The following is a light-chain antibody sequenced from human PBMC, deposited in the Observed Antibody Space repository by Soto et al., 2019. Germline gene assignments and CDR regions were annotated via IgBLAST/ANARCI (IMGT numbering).Light chain of an antibody. CDR3: LQHNSYPRT. CDR1: QGIGND. V-gene: IGKV1-17*01. Sequence: DIQMTQSPSSLSASVGDRVTITCRASQGIGNDLGWYQQRPGKAPNRLIYAASTLQSGVPSRFSGSGSGTEFTITISSLQHEDFTPYYCLQHNSYPRTFGQGTKVEIK. CDR2: AAS. J-gene: IGKJ1*01.